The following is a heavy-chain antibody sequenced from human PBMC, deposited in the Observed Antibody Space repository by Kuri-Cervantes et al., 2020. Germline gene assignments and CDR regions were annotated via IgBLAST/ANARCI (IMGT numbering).Heavy chain of an antibody. D-gene: IGHD6-13*01. CDR2: IYSGGST. Sequence: GESLKISCAASGFTVSSNYMSWVRQAPGKGLEWVSVIYSGGSTYYADSVKGRFTISRDNSKNTLYLQMNSLRAEDTAVYYCAREPYSSSWFLFDYWGQGTLVTVSS. CDR1: GFTVSSNY. CDR3: AREPYSSSWFLFDY. V-gene: IGHV3-53*01. J-gene: IGHJ4*02.